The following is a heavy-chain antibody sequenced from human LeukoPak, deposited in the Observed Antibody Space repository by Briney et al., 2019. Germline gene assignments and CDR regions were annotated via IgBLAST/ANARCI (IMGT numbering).Heavy chain of an antibody. J-gene: IGHJ4*02. CDR1: GGSMSSSSYY. V-gene: IGHV4-39*07. D-gene: IGHD5-24*01. CDR2: IYYSGST. CDR3: ARGNLRDGYNSEPFDY. Sequence: SETLPLTCTVSGGSMSSSSYYWGWIRQPPGKGLEWIGSIYYSGSTYYNPSLKSRVTISVDTSKNQFSLKLSSVTTADTAVYYCARGNLRDGYNSEPFDYWGQGTLVTVSS.